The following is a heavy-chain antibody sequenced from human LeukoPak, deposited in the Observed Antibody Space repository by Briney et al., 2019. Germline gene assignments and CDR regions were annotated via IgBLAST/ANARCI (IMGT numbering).Heavy chain of an antibody. CDR2: ISGSGGST. CDR1: GFTFSSYA. D-gene: IGHD3-22*01. V-gene: IGHV3-23*01. CDR3: AKGDYYDSSGYYWGAFDI. Sequence: GGSLRLSCAASGFTFSSYAMSWVRQAPGKGLEWVSAISGSGGSTYYADSVKGRFTISRDNSKNTLYLQMDSLRAEDTAVYYCAKGDYYDSSGYYWGAFDIWGQGTMVTVSS. J-gene: IGHJ3*02.